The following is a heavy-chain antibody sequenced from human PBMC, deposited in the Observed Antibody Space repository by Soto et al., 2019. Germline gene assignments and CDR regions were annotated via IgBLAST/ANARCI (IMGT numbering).Heavy chain of an antibody. Sequence: QVQLQESGPGLVKPSQTLSLTCTVSGGSISGGVYYWSWIRQPPGKGLEWIVYIFDSVSTYYNPSLKSRVTISVDKSKNQFSLRLSSVTAADTAVYYCAREIIPLTTDWYFALWGRGTLVTVSS. D-gene: IGHD4-17*01. J-gene: IGHJ2*01. CDR1: GGSISGGVYY. CDR3: AREIIPLTTDWYFAL. V-gene: IGHV4-30-4*01. CDR2: IFDSVST.